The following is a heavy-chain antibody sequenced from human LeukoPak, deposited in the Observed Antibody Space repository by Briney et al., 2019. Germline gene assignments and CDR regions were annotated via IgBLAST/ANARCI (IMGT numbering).Heavy chain of an antibody. CDR2: IYYSGST. D-gene: IGHD1-1*01. CDR1: GGSISNYY. Sequence: PSETLSLTCTVSGGSISNYYWSWIRQPPGKGLEWIGYIYYSGSTNYNPSLKSRVTISVDTSKTQYTLKLNSMTAADTAVYYCARDPRGGTSRDNWFDPWGQGTLVTVSS. CDR3: ARDPRGGTSRDNWFDP. J-gene: IGHJ5*02. V-gene: IGHV4-59*01.